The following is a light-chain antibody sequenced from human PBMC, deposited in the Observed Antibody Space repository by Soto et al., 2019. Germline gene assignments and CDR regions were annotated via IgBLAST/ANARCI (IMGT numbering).Light chain of an antibody. J-gene: IGKJ1*01. CDR3: QQYDTSPRT. Sequence: EVVMTQSPATLSVSPGERATLSCRASETVATNLAWYQQKPGQAPRLLLSGSSTRAAGILDRFRGSGSGTEFTLTISSLRSEDFAVYYCQQYDTSPRTFGQGTKVEIK. CDR1: ETVATN. CDR2: GSS. V-gene: IGKV3-15*01.